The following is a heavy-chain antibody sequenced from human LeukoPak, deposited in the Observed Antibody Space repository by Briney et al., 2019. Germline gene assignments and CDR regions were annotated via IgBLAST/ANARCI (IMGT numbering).Heavy chain of an antibody. V-gene: IGHV4-59*01. CDR3: ARGGGSGSYYNFGG. J-gene: IGHJ4*02. D-gene: IGHD3-10*01. CDR1: GGSISSYY. Sequence: SETLSLTCTVSGGSISSYYWSWIRQPPGKGLEWIGYIYYSGSTNYNPSLKSRVTISVDTSKNQFSLKLSSVTAADTAVYYCARGGGSGSYYNFGGWGQGTLVTVSS. CDR2: IYYSGST.